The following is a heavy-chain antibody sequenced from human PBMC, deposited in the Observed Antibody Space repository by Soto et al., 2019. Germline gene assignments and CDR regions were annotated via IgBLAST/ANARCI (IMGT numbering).Heavy chain of an antibody. J-gene: IGHJ4*02. CDR1: GYSFTSYW. D-gene: IGHD1-26*01. CDR3: ARHSTWELPEGYFDY. CDR2: IYPGDSDT. V-gene: IGHV5-51*01. Sequence: GESLKISCKGSGYSFTSYWIGWVRQMPGKGLEWMGIIYPGDSDTRYSPSFQGQVTISPDKSISTAYLQWSSLKASDTAMYYCARHSTWELPEGYFDYWGQGTLVTVSS.